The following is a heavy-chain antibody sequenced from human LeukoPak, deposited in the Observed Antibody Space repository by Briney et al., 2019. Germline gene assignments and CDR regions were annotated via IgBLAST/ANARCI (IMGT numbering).Heavy chain of an antibody. CDR2: VSQSGSTI. CDR3: AREGHTYGSDY. V-gene: IGHV3-11*01. CDR1: GFTFREYF. J-gene: IGHJ4*02. Sequence: GGSLTLSCTGSGFTFREYFMSLIRQGPGNGLEWISYVSQSGSTISYADSVKGRFSISRDNGKNSLYLQLNSLRVEDTGIYYCAREGHTYGSDYWGQGTLVTVSS. D-gene: IGHD3-10*01.